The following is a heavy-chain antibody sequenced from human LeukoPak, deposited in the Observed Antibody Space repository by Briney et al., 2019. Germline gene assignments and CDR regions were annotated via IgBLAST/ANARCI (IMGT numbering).Heavy chain of an antibody. CDR1: GGSISSGSYY. CDR2: IYTSGST. J-gene: IGHJ4*02. D-gene: IGHD1-26*01. V-gene: IGHV4-61*02. CDR3: TRDWGELLNDY. Sequence: PSETLSLTCTVSGGSISSGSYYWSWIRQPAGKGLEWIGRIYTSGSTNYNPSLKSRVTISVDTSKNQFSLKLSSVTAADTAVYYCTRDWGELLNDYWGQGTLVTVSS.